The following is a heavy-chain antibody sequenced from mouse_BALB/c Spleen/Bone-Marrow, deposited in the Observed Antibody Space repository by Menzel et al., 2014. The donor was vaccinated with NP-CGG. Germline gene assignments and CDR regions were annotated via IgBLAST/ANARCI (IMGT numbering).Heavy chain of an antibody. CDR3: ARQGYYGYSDY. D-gene: IGHD1-2*01. CDR2: INPDSSTI. J-gene: IGHJ2*01. V-gene: IGHV4-1*02. Sequence: VQLKESGGGLVQPGGSLKLSCAASGFDFSRYWMSWVRQAPGKGLEWIGEINPDSSTINYTPSLKDKFIISRDNTKNTLYLQMSKVRSEDTALYYCARQGYYGYSDYWGQGTTLTVSS. CDR1: GFDFSRYW.